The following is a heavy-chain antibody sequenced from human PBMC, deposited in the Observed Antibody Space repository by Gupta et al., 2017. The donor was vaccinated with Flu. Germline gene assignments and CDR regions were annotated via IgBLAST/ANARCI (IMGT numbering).Heavy chain of an antibody. CDR3: ARRPTNWSSTSCYPGVFDY. Sequence: QVQLQQWGAGLLKPSENLSLTCAVSGGSFSGYYWSWIRQPPGKGLEWIGEINHSGSTNYNPSLKSRVTISVDTSKNQFSLKLSSVTAADTAVYYCARRPTNWSSTSCYPGVFDYWGQGTLVTVSS. CDR1: GGSFSGYY. J-gene: IGHJ4*02. V-gene: IGHV4-34*01. CDR2: INHSGST. D-gene: IGHD2-2*01.